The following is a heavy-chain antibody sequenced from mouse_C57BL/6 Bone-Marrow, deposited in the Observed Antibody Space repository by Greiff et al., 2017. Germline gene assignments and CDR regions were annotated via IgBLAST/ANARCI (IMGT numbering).Heavy chain of an antibody. CDR3: AGLRRLYY. CDR2: FDSDGGST. CDR1: EYEFPSHD. V-gene: IGHV5-2*03. Sequence: EVKLMESGGGLVQPGESLKLSCESNEYEFPSHDMSWVRQTPEKRLELVAAFDSDGGSTYYPDTMESRFIIARDNSTKALYLQMSSLRSEDTALYYCAGLRRLYYWGQGTALTVTS. D-gene: IGHD2-12*01. J-gene: IGHJ2*01.